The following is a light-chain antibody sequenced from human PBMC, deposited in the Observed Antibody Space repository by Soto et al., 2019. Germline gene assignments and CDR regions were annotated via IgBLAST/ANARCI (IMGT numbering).Light chain of an antibody. CDR1: SSNIGAGYD. CDR2: GNN. V-gene: IGLV1-40*01. CDR3: QSYDSSLSGSV. Sequence: QSVVTQPPSMSGAPGQRVTISCTGSSSNIGAGYDVHWYQQLPGTAPKLLIYGNNNRPSGVPDRFSGSKSGTSASLAITGLQAEDEADYYCQSYDSSLSGSVFGGGTKLTVL. J-gene: IGLJ2*01.